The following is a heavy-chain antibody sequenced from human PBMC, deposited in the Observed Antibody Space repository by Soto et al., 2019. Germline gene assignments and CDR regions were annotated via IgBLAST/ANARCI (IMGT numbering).Heavy chain of an antibody. D-gene: IGHD3-10*01. CDR1: GFPFSTYE. V-gene: IGHV3-48*03. J-gene: IGHJ4*02. Sequence: DVQLVESGGGLVQTGGSLRLACAASGFPFSTYEMNWVRQAPGKGLEWVSYIGISGDSIYYADSVRGRFSISRDNAKNSLFLRMNSLRAEDTAVYYCARVRGSGNDYWGQGTLVTVSS. CDR2: IGISGDSI. CDR3: ARVRGSGNDY.